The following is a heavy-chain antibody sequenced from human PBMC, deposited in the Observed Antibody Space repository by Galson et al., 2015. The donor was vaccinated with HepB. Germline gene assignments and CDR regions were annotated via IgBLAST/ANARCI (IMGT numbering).Heavy chain of an antibody. CDR3: ARGDSSGYYPFPFDY. D-gene: IGHD3-22*01. J-gene: IGHJ4*02. Sequence: SVKVSCKASGGTFSSYAISWVRQAPGQGLEWMGGIIPIFGTANYAQKFQGRVTITADESTSTAYMELSSLRSEDTAVYYCARGDSSGYYPFPFDYWGQGTLVTVSS. V-gene: IGHV1-69*13. CDR2: IIPIFGTA. CDR1: GGTFSSYA.